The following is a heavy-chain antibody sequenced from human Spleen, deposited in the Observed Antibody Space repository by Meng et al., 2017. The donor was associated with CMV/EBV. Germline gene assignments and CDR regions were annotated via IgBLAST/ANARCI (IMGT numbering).Heavy chain of an antibody. V-gene: IGHV3-53*01. Sequence: GESLKISCAASGFTVSSSSMNWVRQVPGKGLEWVSLVYSGGSTYSADSVKGRFAISRDLSKNTLYLQMNSLRAEDTAVYFCARVLSSGKAYAMDVWGQGTTVTVSS. CDR2: VYSGGST. J-gene: IGHJ6*02. CDR1: GFTVSSSS. D-gene: IGHD6-19*01. CDR3: ARVLSSGKAYAMDV.